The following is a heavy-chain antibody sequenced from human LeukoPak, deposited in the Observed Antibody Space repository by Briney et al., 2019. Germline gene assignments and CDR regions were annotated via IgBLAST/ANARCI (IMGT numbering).Heavy chain of an antibody. CDR1: GYTFSDYY. CDR2: INPDSGDT. CDR3: ARVGYYYGAGSHFKALDS. J-gene: IGHJ4*02. Sequence: ASVKVSCKASGYTFSDYYIHWVRQAPGQGLEWMGWINPDSGDTNYEQKSQDWVTMTRDTSVNTVYMELSSLKSDDTAVYYCARVGYYYGAGSHFKALDSWGQGTLVIVSS. V-gene: IGHV1-2*04. D-gene: IGHD3-10*01.